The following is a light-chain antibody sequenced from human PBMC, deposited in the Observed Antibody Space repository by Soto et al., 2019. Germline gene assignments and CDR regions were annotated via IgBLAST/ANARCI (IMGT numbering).Light chain of an antibody. J-gene: IGKJ2*01. V-gene: IGKV3-15*01. Sequence: IVMTQSPATLSVSPRERATLSCRASQSVATNLAWYQQKPGQAPRLLIHSASTRATGVPARFSGSGSGTEFTLTISSLQSEDFAVYYCQHHNHCHSFGQGTILEIK. CDR2: SAS. CDR1: QSVATN. CDR3: QHHNHCHS.